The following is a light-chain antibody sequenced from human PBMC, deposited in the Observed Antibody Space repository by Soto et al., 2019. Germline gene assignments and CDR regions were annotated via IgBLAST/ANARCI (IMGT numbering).Light chain of an antibody. CDR2: DAS. CDR3: QQYNSYSWT. CDR1: QSISSW. J-gene: IGKJ1*01. Sequence: DIQMTQSPSTLSGSVGDRVTITCRASQSISSWLAWYQQKPGKGPKLLIYDASSLESGVPSRFSGSGSGTEFTLTISSLQPDDFATYYCQQYNSYSWTFGQGTKVDIK. V-gene: IGKV1-5*01.